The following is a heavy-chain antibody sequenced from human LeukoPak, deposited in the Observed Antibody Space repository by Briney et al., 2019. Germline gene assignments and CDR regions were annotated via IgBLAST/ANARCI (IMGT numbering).Heavy chain of an antibody. V-gene: IGHV3-13*01. CDR2: IGTAGDT. CDR3: VRGEATAVVPGCDY. CDR1: GLTFSSYD. Sequence: GGSLRLSCAASGLTFSSYDMHWVRQAAGKGLEWVSAIGTAGDTYYPGSVKGRFTISRDNAKNALYLQMNSLRDEDTAVYYCVRGEATAVVPGCDYWGQGMLVTVSS. J-gene: IGHJ4*02. D-gene: IGHD5-18*01.